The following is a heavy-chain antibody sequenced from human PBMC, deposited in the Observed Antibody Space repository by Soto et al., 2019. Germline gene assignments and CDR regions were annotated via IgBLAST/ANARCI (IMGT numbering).Heavy chain of an antibody. Sequence: EVQLLESGGGLVQPGGSLRLSCAASGFTFSSYAMSWVRQAPGKGLEWVSAISGSGGSTYYADSVKGRFTISRDNSKNTLYLQMNSLRAEDTAVYYCAKDLFYLGYCSRGSCYSTFDPWGQGTLVTVSS. CDR1: GFTFSSYA. V-gene: IGHV3-23*01. J-gene: IGHJ5*02. CDR2: ISGSGGST. D-gene: IGHD2-15*01. CDR3: AKDLFYLGYCSRGSCYSTFDP.